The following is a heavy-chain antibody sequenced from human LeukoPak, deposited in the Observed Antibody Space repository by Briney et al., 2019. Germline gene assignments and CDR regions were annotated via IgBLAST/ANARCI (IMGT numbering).Heavy chain of an antibody. CDR2: ISVYSGNT. Sequence: SVKVSCKASGYTFTSYAITWVRQAPGQGLEWMGWISVYSGNTHYAQKLQGRVTMTTDTSTSTAYMELRSLRSDDTAVYYCARGTQGLGWFDPWGQGTLVTVSS. CDR1: GYTFTSYA. J-gene: IGHJ5*02. V-gene: IGHV1-18*01. CDR3: ARGTQGLGWFDP.